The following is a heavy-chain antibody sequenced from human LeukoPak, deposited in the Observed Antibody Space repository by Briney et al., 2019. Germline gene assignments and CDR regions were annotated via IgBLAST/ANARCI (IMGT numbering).Heavy chain of an antibody. CDR1: GYTFTVYY. D-gene: IGHD3-9*01. J-gene: IGHJ4*02. CDR2: INPNSGGT. CDR3: ARDLPSDILTGYLTPYYFDY. V-gene: IGHV1-2*02. Sequence: ASVKVSCNASGYTFTVYYLHGVRQAPGHGLEWMGWINPNSGGTNYAQKLQGRVTMTTDTSTSTAYMELRSLRSDDTAVYYWARDLPSDILTGYLTPYYFDYWGQGTLVTVSS.